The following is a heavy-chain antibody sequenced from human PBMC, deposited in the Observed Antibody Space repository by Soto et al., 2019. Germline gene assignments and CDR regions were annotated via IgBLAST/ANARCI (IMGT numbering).Heavy chain of an antibody. CDR1: GYTFTSYY. CDR2: INPSGGST. D-gene: IGHD4-17*01. CDR3: ARENDYDGKNYYGMDV. Sequence: QVQLVQSGAEVKKPGASVKVSCKASGYTFTSYYMHWVRQAPGQGLEWMGIINPSGGSTSYAQKFQGRVTMTRDTSTSTVYMELSSLRSEDTAVYYCARENDYDGKNYYGMDVWGQGTTVTVSS. V-gene: IGHV1-46*01. J-gene: IGHJ6*02.